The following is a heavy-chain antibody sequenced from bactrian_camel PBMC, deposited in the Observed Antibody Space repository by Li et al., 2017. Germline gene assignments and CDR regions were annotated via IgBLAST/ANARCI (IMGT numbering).Heavy chain of an antibody. CDR1: GNSIRTYF. D-gene: IGHD4*01. CDR3: AADAGRWTTVATMTWDY. CDR2: IDSDGAI. V-gene: IGHV3S53*01. J-gene: IGHJ4*01. Sequence: HVQLVESGGGSVQAGGSLTLSCVASGNSIRTYFVGWFRQAPGKKREGVAVIDSDGAITYADSVKGRFTLSRDNAKNTLYLQMSSLQPEDTAMYYCAADAGRWTTVATMTWDYWGQGTQVTVSS.